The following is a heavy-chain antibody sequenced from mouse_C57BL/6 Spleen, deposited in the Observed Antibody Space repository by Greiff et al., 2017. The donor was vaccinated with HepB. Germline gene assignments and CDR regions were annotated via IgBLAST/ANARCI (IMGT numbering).Heavy chain of an antibody. J-gene: IGHJ2*01. CDR1: GYTFTSYW. D-gene: IGHD4-1*01. CDR3: ARRGPNWVSFDY. V-gene: IGHV1-52*01. CDR2: IDPSDSET. Sequence: QVQLQQPGAELVRPGSSVKLSCKASGYTFTSYWMHWVKQRPIQGLEWIGNIDPSDSETHYNQKFKDKATLTVDNSSSTAYMQLSSLTSEDSAVYYCARRGPNWVSFDYWGQGTTLTVSS.